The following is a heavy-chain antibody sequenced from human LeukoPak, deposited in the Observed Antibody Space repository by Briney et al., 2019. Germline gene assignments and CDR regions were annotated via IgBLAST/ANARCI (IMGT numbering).Heavy chain of an antibody. CDR2: INPNSGGT. Sequence: ASVKVSCKASGYTFTGYYMHWVRQAPGQGLEWMGWINPNSGGTNYAQKFQGRVTMTRDTSISTAYMELSRLRSDDTAVYYCAISDPGIYSFDYWGQGTLVTVSS. D-gene: IGHD1-26*01. J-gene: IGHJ4*02. CDR3: AISDPGIYSFDY. V-gene: IGHV1-2*02. CDR1: GYTFTGYY.